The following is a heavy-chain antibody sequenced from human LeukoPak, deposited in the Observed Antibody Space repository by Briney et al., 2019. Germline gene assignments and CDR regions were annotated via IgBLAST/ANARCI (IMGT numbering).Heavy chain of an antibody. CDR1: GGSISSGGYS. J-gene: IGHJ5*02. V-gene: IGHV4-31*03. Sequence: PSETLSLTCTVSGGSISSGGYSWSWIRQCPGKGLEWIGFIYYSGSTYYNPSLKSRVTISVDTSKNQFSLKLSSMTAADTAVYYCARDLAVAGTVFDPWSQGTQVTVSS. CDR2: IYYSGST. D-gene: IGHD6-19*01. CDR3: ARDLAVAGTVFDP.